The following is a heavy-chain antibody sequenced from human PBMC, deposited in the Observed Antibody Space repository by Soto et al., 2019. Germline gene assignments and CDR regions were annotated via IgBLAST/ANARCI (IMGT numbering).Heavy chain of an antibody. CDR3: ARERWNRGGMIWFDP. CDR2: INAGNGNT. CDR1: GYTFTSYA. J-gene: IGHJ5*02. Sequence: ASVTVSCKASGYTFTSYAMHWVRQAPGQRLEWMGWINAGNGNTKYSQKFQGRVTITRDTSASTAYMELSSLRSEDTAVYYCARERWNRGGMIWFDPWGQGTLVTVSS. V-gene: IGHV1-3*01. D-gene: IGHD1-1*01.